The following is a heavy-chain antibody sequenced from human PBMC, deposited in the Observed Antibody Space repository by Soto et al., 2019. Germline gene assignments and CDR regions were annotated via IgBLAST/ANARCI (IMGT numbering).Heavy chain of an antibody. J-gene: IGHJ6*02. Sequence: SETLSLTCTVSGGSISSGDYYWSWIRQPPGKGLEWIGYIYYSGSTYYNPSLKSRVTISVDTSKNQFSLKLSSVTAADTAVYYCARDGVRGVVAATEYYYGMDVWGQGTTVTVSS. V-gene: IGHV4-30-4*01. CDR3: ARDGVRGVVAATEYYYGMDV. CDR2: IYYSGST. CDR1: GGSISSGDYY. D-gene: IGHD2-15*01.